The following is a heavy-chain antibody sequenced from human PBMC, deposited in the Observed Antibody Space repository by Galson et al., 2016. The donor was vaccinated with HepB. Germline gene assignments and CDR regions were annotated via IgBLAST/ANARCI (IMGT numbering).Heavy chain of an antibody. J-gene: IGHJ4*02. CDR1: GGSISNYY. Sequence: ETLSLTCTVSGGSISNYYWSWIRQPTGKGLEWIAYIYYSGSTNQNPSLKSRVTISVDTSKNQFSLQLRSVTAADTAVYYCARDRGSAAGFDYWGQGTLVTVSS. D-gene: IGHD6-13*01. CDR2: IYYSGST. CDR3: ARDRGSAAGFDY. V-gene: IGHV4-59*01.